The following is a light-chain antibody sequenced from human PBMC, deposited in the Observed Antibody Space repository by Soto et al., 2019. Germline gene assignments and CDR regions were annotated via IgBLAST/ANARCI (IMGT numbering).Light chain of an antibody. Sequence: QSALTQPPSVSGAPGQRVTISCTGSSSNIGAGYDVHWYQQLPGTAPKLLIYLNNNRPSGVPDRFSGSKSGTSASLAITGLQAEDEADYYCQSYDSSLSAWVFGGGTKLTVL. V-gene: IGLV1-40*01. CDR1: SSNIGAGYD. CDR2: LNN. CDR3: QSYDSSLSAWV. J-gene: IGLJ3*02.